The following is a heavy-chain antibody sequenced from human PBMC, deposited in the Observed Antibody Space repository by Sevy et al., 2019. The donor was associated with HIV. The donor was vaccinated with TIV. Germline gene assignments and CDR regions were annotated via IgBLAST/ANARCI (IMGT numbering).Heavy chain of an antibody. V-gene: IGHV4-59*01. Sequence: SETLSLTCTVSGGSISSYYWSWIRQPPGKGLEWIGYIYYSGSTNYNPSLKSRVTISVDTSKNQFSLKLSSVTAADTAVYYCGREVGATWFDPWGQGTLVTVSS. CDR1: GGSISSYY. CDR2: IYYSGST. J-gene: IGHJ5*02. CDR3: GREVGATWFDP. D-gene: IGHD1-26*01.